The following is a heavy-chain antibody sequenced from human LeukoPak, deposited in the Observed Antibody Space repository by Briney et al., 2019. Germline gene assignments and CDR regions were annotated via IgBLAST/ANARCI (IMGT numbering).Heavy chain of an antibody. Sequence: GGSMRLASAASAFTFSSCGVNCVRQAPGNVLEWVSSIGPTGPDRYYADSARGRFTISRDNAKNSMYLQMDSLRDEDTAVYYCATETIGRHYDYWGQGTLLTVSS. V-gene: IGHV3-21*01. CDR1: AFTFSSCG. J-gene: IGHJ4*02. CDR3: ATETIGRHYDY. CDR2: IGPTGPDR. D-gene: IGHD1-14*01.